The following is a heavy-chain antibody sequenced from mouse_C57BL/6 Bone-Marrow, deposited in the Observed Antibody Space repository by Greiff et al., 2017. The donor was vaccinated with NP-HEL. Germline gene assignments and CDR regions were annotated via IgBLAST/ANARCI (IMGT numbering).Heavy chain of an antibody. J-gene: IGHJ4*01. CDR2: IHPNSGST. CDR1: GYPFTSYW. V-gene: IGHV1-64*01. Sequence: VQLQQPGAELVKPGASVKLSCKASGYPFTSYWMHWVKQRPGQGLEWIGMIHPNSGSTNYNEKFKSKATLTVDKSPSTAYMQLSSLTSEDSAVYYCARWEVYYAMDYWGQGTSVTVSS. CDR3: ARWEVYYAMDY. D-gene: IGHD4-1*01.